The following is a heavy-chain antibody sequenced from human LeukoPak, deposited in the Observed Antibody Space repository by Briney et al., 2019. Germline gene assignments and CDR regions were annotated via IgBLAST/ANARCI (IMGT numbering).Heavy chain of an antibody. CDR2: ISSSGSTI. V-gene: IGHV3-48*03. CDR1: GFTSSSYE. J-gene: IGHJ4*02. CDR3: ARMYGGNSAVY. D-gene: IGHD4-23*01. Sequence: GGSLRLSCAASGFTSSSYEMNWVRQAPGKGLEWVSYISSSGSTIYYADSVKGRFTISRDNAKNSLYLQMNSLRAEDTAVYYCARMYGGNSAVYWGQGTLVTVSS.